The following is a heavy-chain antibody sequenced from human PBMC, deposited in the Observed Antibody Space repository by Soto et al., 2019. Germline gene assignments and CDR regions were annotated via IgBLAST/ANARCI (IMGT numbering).Heavy chain of an antibody. CDR2: IKQDGSEK. J-gene: IGHJ6*02. CDR1: GFTFSSYW. CDR3: ARTLGESEYYSYYYGMDV. Sequence: PGGSLRLSCAASGFTFSSYWMSWVRQAPGKGLEWVANIKQDGSEKYYVDSVKGRFTISRDNAKNSLYLQMNSLRAEDTAVYYCARTLGESEYYSYYYGMDVWGQGTTVTVSS. D-gene: IGHD3-10*01. V-gene: IGHV3-7*01.